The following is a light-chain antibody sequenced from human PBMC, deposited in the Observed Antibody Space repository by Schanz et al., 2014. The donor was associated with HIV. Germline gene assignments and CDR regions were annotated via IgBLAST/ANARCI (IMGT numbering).Light chain of an antibody. Sequence: EIVLTQSPATLSLSPGERATLSCRASQSVSSGSLAWYQHNPGQAPRLLIYGASTRATGIPDRVSGSGSGGDFTLTISSLEPEDFAVYYCQQYGTSPRTFGQGTKVEIK. CDR3: QQYGTSPRT. J-gene: IGKJ1*01. CDR2: GAS. CDR1: QSVSSGS. V-gene: IGKV3-20*01.